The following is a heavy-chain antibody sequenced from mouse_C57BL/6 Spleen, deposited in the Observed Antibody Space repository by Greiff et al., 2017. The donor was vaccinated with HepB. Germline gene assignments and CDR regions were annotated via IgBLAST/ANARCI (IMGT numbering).Heavy chain of an antibody. CDR1: GFTFSSYG. CDR2: ISSGGSYT. CDR3: ARHGLGATVVPDY. J-gene: IGHJ2*01. D-gene: IGHD1-1*01. Sequence: EVKLMESGGDLVKPGGSLKLSCAASGFTFSSYGMSWVRQTPDKRLEWVATISSGGSYTYYPDSVKGRFTISRDNAKNTLYLQMSSLKSEDTAMDYGARHGLGATVVPDYWGQGTTLTVSS. V-gene: IGHV5-6*01.